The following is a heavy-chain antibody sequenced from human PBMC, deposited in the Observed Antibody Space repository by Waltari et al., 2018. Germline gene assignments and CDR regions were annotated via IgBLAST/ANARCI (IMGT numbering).Heavy chain of an antibody. CDR3: ARGVPGSWPDYYFDH. V-gene: IGHV1-18*01. J-gene: IGHJ4*02. CDR2: FSVYKGKT. CDR1: GYTFTNYG. D-gene: IGHD3-10*01. Sequence: QVQLVQSGAEVKKPGASVKVSCKASGYTFTNYGISWVRQAPGQGLEWMGWFSVYKGKTNYEQKLHGRVTMTTDTSTSTAYMELRSLRSDDTAVYYCARGVPGSWPDYYFDHWGQGTLVTVSS.